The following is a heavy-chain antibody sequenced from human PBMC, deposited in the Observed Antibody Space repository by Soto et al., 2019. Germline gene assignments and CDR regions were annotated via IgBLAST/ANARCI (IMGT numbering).Heavy chain of an antibody. CDR1: GFTVSSSY. V-gene: IGHV3-66*01. J-gene: IGHJ4*02. CDR3: ARDIASSWYSCDY. CDR2: IYSGGNT. D-gene: IGHD6-13*01. Sequence: GGSLRLSCAASGFTVSSSYMTWVRQAPGKGLEWVSVIYSGGNTYYAESVKGRFSISRDNSRNTLYLQMNSLRAEDTAVYYCARDIASSWYSCDYWGQGTLVTVS.